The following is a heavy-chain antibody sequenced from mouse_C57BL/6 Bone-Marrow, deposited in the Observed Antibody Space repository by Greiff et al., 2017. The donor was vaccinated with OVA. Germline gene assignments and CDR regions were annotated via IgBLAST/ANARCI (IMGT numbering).Heavy chain of an antibody. Sequence: VKVVESGPGLVAPSQSLSITCTVSGFSLTSYAISWVRQPPGKGLEWLGVIWTGGGTNYNSALKSRLSISKDNSKSQVFLKMNSLQTDDTARYYCARKGENYGKSYAMDYWGQGTSVTVSS. J-gene: IGHJ4*01. CDR1: GFSLTSYA. CDR3: ARKGENYGKSYAMDY. CDR2: IWTGGGT. D-gene: IGHD2-1*01. V-gene: IGHV2-9-1*01.